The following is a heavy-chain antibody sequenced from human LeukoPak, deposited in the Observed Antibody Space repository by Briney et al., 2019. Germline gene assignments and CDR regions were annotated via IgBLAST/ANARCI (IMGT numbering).Heavy chain of an antibody. D-gene: IGHD3-3*01. CDR2: ISAYNGNT. V-gene: IGHV1-18*01. CDR1: GYTFTSYG. Sequence: ASVKVSCKASGYTFTSYGISWVRQAPGQGLEWMGWISAYNGNTNYAQKLQGRVTMTTDTSTSTAYMELRSLRSDDTAVYYCARVPGRYDFWSAFDIWGQGTMVTVSS. J-gene: IGHJ3*02. CDR3: ARVPGRYDFWSAFDI.